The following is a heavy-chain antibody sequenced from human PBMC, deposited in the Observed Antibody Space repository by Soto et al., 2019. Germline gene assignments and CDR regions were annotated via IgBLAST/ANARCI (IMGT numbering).Heavy chain of an antibody. CDR2: IIPIFGTA. CDR3: ARDSYDSSGSYWFDP. V-gene: IGHV1-69*13. J-gene: IGHJ5*02. D-gene: IGHD3-22*01. CDR1: GYTLTELS. Sequence: GASVKVSCKVSGYTLTELSMHWVRQAPGQGLEWMGGIIPIFGTANYAQKFQGRVTITADESTSTAYMELSSLRSEDTAVYYCARDSYDSSGSYWFDPWGQGTLVTVSS.